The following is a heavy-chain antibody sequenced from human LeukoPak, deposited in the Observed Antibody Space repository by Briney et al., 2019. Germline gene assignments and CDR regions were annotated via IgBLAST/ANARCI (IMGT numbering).Heavy chain of an antibody. CDR1: GGSFSGYY. J-gene: IGHJ4*02. CDR2: INHSGST. D-gene: IGHD2-21*02. V-gene: IGHV4-34*01. Sequence: SETLSLTCAVYGGSFSGYYWSWIRQPPGKGLEWIGEINHSGSTNYNPSLKSRVSTSVDTSRKQFSLKLSSVTAADTAVYYCARGQSSVVTDIPYYFDYWGRGTLVTVSA. CDR3: ARGQSSVVTDIPYYFDY.